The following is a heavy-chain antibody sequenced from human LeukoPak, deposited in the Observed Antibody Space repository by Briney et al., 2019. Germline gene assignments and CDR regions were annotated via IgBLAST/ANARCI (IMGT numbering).Heavy chain of an antibody. D-gene: IGHD3-22*01. Sequence: GGSLRLSCAASGFTFSSYSMNWVRQAPGKGLEWVGRIKSKTDGGTTDYAAPVKGRFTISRDDSKNTLYLQMNSLKTEDTAVYYCTTEYYYDSSGYYLPPGVDYWGQGTLVTVSS. CDR3: TTEYYYDSSGYYLPPGVDY. CDR1: GFTFSSYS. CDR2: IKSKTDGGTT. J-gene: IGHJ4*02. V-gene: IGHV3-15*07.